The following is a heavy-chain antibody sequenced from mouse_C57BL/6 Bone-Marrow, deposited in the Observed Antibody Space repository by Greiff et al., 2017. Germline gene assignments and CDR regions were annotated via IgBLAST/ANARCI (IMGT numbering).Heavy chain of an antibody. CDR2: INPGSGGT. CDR1: GYAFTNYL. J-gene: IGHJ3*01. D-gene: IGHD4-1*01. CDR3: ARSKNWDSWFAY. V-gene: IGHV1-54*01. Sequence: QVQLQQSGAELVRPGTSVKVSCKASGYAFTNYLIEWVKQRPGQGLEWIGVINPGSGGTKYNEKFKGKATLTADKYSSTAYMQHSSLTSEDSAVSCCARSKNWDSWFAYWGQGTLVTVSA.